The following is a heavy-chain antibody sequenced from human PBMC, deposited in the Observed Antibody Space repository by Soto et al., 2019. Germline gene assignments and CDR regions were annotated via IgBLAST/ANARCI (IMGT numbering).Heavy chain of an antibody. Sequence: QVQLVQSGSEVKKPGSSVKVSCKASGGTFSDFTLSWLRQAPGRGLEWMGGIISMIGATNNAQKLKGRLTITADKSTGTVYMELNSLRSDDTAVYYCARYWSAGTLYGAFDIWGQGTEVTVSP. CDR1: GGTFSDFT. CDR2: IISMIGAT. D-gene: IGHD2-15*01. CDR3: ARYWSAGTLYGAFDI. J-gene: IGHJ3*02. V-gene: IGHV1-69*06.